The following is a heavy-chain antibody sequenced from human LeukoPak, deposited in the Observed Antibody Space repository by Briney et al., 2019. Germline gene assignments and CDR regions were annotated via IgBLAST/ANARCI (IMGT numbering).Heavy chain of an antibody. Sequence: SETLSLTCTVSGGSISSYYWSWIWQPPGKGLEWIGYIYSSGSTNYNPSLKSRVTISVDTSKNQSSLKLSSVTAADTAVYYCARDPGIAVAGDYYYYGMDVWGQGTTVTVSS. D-gene: IGHD6-19*01. J-gene: IGHJ6*02. CDR3: ARDPGIAVAGDYYYYGMDV. CDR2: IYSSGST. CDR1: GGSISSYY. V-gene: IGHV4-59*01.